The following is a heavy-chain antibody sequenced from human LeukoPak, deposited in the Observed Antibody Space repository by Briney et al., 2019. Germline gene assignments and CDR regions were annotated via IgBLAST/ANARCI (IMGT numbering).Heavy chain of an antibody. CDR2: IKSKADGGAT. D-gene: IGHD2-2*02. J-gene: IGHJ4*02. CDR1: GFTFTNAW. Sequence: NPGGSLRLSCAASGFTFTNAWMSWVRQAPGKGLEWVGRIKSKADGGATDYAALVKGRFTISRDDSKNMLYLQMNSLKTEDTAVYYCTSGGDCSRTSCYTDWGQGTLVTVSS. V-gene: IGHV3-15*01. CDR3: TSGGDCSRTSCYTD.